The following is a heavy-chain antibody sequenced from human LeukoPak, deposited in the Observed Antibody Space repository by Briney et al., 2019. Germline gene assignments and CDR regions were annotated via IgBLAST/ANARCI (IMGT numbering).Heavy chain of an antibody. V-gene: IGHV1-8*01. Sequence: PGASVKVSCKASGYTFTSYDINWVRQATGQGLEWMGWMNPNSGNTGYAQKFQGRVTMTRNTSISTAYMELSSLRSEDTAVYYCARRPHTYTAYYYYYYMDVWGKGTTVTVSS. D-gene: IGHD3-16*01. CDR1: GYTFTSYD. CDR3: ARRPHTYTAYYYYYYMDV. CDR2: MNPNSGNT. J-gene: IGHJ6*03.